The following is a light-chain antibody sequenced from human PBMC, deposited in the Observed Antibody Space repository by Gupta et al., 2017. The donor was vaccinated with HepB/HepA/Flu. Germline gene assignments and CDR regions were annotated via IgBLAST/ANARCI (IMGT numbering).Light chain of an antibody. Sequence: EHALTQSPVLQAVVSREKVTITCRASHDNGDSLHWFQQKPDQSPNILVKYASQSFSGVPSRFSGSGSGTDFTLTINGLEAEDAATYYCHQSSSLPRTFGQGTRVEIK. V-gene: IGKV6-21*01. J-gene: IGKJ1*01. CDR3: HQSSSLPRT. CDR2: YAS. CDR1: HDNGDS.